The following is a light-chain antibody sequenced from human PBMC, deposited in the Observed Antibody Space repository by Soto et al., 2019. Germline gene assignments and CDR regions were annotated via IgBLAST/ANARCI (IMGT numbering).Light chain of an antibody. CDR2: EVN. J-gene: IGLJ1*01. Sequence: QSVLAQPASVSGSPGQSITISCTGTSSDVGGYNYVSWFQQHPGKAPKLMIFEVNNRLSGVSNRFSGTKSGNTASLTISGLQADDEGDYYCSSKTSSSSPIVFGTGTRSPS. CDR3: SSKTSSSSPIV. CDR1: SSDVGGYNY. V-gene: IGLV2-14*01.